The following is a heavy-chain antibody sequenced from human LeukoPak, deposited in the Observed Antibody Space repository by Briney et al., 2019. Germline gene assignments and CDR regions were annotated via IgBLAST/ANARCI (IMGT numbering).Heavy chain of an antibody. J-gene: IGHJ4*02. CDR2: ISSSGSYI. CDR3: AVYYYGSGSYAD. V-gene: IGHV3-21*01. D-gene: IGHD3-10*01. Sequence: GESLSLSCAASGFTFSTYSMNWVRQAPGNRLEWVSSISSSGSYIYYADSVKGRFTISRDNAKNSLYLQMNSLRAEDTAVYYCAVYYYGSGSYADWGQGTLVTVSS. CDR1: GFTFSTYS.